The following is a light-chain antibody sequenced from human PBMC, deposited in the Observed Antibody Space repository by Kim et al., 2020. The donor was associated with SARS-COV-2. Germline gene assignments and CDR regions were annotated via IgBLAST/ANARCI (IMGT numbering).Light chain of an antibody. V-gene: IGLV1-51*01. CDR1: SSNIGKFS. CDR2: ANE. J-gene: IGLJ3*02. Sequence: PGHKVTISCSGSSSNIGKFSVSWYQQLPGTAPKLLNYANEKRPSGIPDRFSGSKSGTSATLVITGLQTGDEADYYCGTWDNSRGGVFGGGTQLTVL. CDR3: GTWDNSRGGV.